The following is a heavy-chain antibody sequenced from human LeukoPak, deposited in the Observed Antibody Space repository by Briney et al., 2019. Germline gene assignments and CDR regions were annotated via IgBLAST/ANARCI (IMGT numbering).Heavy chain of an antibody. J-gene: IGHJ4*02. CDR1: GGTFSSYA. CDR2: IIPILGIA. V-gene: IGHV1-69*04. Sequence: ASVKVSCKASGGTFSSYAISWVRPAPGQGLEWMGRIIPILGIANYAQKFQGRVTITADKSTSTAYMELSSLRSEDTAVYYCARDKIYGYGSGGIVYWGQGTLVTVSS. D-gene: IGHD5-18*01. CDR3: ARDKIYGYGSGGIVY.